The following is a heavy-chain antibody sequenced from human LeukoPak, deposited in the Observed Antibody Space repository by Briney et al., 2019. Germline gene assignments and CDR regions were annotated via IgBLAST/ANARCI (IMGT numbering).Heavy chain of an antibody. V-gene: IGHV5-51*01. J-gene: IGHJ4*02. CDR1: GYSFNTYW. Sequence: GESLKISCKGSGYSFNTYWIGWVRQMPGKGLECMGIIYPGDSEVRYSPSFQGQVTISADKSISTAYLQLSSLKASDSAMYYCARQVGHWLTHWGQGTLVTVSS. CDR3: ARQVGHWLTH. D-gene: IGHD6-19*01. CDR2: IYPGDSEV.